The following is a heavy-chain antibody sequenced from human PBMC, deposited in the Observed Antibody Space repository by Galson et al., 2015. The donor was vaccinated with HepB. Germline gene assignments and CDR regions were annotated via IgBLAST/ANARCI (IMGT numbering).Heavy chain of an antibody. CDR2: ISYDGSNK. CDR3: ARAYDSSGYYYY. J-gene: IGHJ4*02. Sequence: SLRLSCAASGFTFSSYAMRWVRQAPGKGLEWVAVISYDGSNKYYADSVKGRFTISRDNAKNSLYLQMNSLRAEDTAVYYCARAYDSSGYYYYWGQGTLVTVSS. CDR1: GFTFSSYA. V-gene: IGHV3-30*04. D-gene: IGHD3-22*01.